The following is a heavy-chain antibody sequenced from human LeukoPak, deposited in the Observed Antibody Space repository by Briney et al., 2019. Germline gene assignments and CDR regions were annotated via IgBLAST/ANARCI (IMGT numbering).Heavy chain of an antibody. J-gene: IGHJ4*02. V-gene: IGHV1-69*06. CDR2: IIPIFGTA. Sequence: RASVKVSCKASGGTFSSYAISWVRQAPGQGLEWMGGIIPIFGTANYAQKFQGRVTITADKSTSTAYMELSSLRSEDMTIYYCAIRDGHTDHWGQGTLVTVSS. CDR3: AIRDGHTDH. CDR1: GGTFSSYA. D-gene: IGHD5-24*01.